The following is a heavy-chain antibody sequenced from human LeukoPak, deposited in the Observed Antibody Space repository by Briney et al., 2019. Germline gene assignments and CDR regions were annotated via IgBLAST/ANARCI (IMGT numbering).Heavy chain of an antibody. CDR3: ARERRGSSGWYYFDY. D-gene: IGHD6-19*01. CDR2: IKQDGSEK. CDR1: GFTFSNYW. V-gene: IGHV3-7*01. J-gene: IGHJ4*02. Sequence: GGSLRLSCAASGFTFSNYWMNWVRQAPGKGLEWVANIKQDGSEKYHVDSVKGRFTISRDNAKNSLDLQMNSLRAEDTAVYYCARERRGSSGWYYFDYWGQGTLVTVSS.